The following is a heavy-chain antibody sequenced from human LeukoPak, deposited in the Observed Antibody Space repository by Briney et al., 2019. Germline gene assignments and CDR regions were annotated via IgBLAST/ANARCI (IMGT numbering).Heavy chain of an antibody. CDR2: IYPGGSDT. J-gene: IGHJ4*02. CDR3: ARVLLGRDVLDF. V-gene: IGHV5-51*01. CDR1: GFDFTNSW. D-gene: IGHD5-24*01. Sequence: GESLKISCQGFGFDFTNSWIAWVRQMPGKGLQWVGIIYPGGSDTTYSPSFQGQVTISADKSISAAYLKWSSLKTSDTAVYYCARVLLGRDVLDFWGLGTLVTFAS.